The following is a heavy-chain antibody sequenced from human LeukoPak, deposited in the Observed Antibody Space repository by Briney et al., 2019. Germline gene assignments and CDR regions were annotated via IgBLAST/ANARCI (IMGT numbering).Heavy chain of an antibody. CDR1: GFTFSGFS. D-gene: IGHD2-2*01. CDR3: ASEGGYCSSTTCYEKLDY. V-gene: IGHV3-21*01. CDR2: ISSGGSYI. Sequence: PGGSLRLSCAASGFTFSGFSMNWVRQAPGKGLEWVSSISSGGSYIYYADSVKGRFTISRDNAKNSLYLQMNGLRAEDTAVYYCASEGGYCSSTTCYEKLDYWGQEALVTVSS. J-gene: IGHJ4*02.